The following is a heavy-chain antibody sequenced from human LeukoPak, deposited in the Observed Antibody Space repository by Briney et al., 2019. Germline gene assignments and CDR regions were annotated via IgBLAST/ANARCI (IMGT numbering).Heavy chain of an antibody. CDR1: GYTLTELS. CDR2: FDPEDGET. Sequence: ASVKVSCKVSGYTLTELSMHWVRQAPGKGLEWMGGFDPEDGETIYAQKFQGRVTMTRDTSISTAYLELSRLRSDDSAVYYCGRDRAVAGTAPDAFDIWGQGTMVTVSS. V-gene: IGHV1-24*01. CDR3: GRDRAVAGTAPDAFDI. J-gene: IGHJ3*02. D-gene: IGHD6-19*01.